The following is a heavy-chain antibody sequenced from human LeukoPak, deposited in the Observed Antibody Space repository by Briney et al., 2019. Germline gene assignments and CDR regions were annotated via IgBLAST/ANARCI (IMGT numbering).Heavy chain of an antibody. CDR1: GFTFDDYA. V-gene: IGHV3-9*01. D-gene: IGHD6-19*01. CDR3: AKDMGDSSDCVFDY. J-gene: IGHJ4*02. Sequence: GESLRLSCAASGFTFDDYAMHWVRQAPGKGLECVSGISWDSGRIVYASSVKGRFTLSRDNTKNSLYLKMNSLRAEDTALYNCAKDMGDSSDCVFDYWGQGTLVTVSS. CDR2: ISWDSGRI.